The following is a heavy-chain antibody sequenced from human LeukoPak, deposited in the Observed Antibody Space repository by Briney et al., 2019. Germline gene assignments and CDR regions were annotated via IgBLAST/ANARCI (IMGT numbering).Heavy chain of an antibody. V-gene: IGHV1-46*01. CDR3: ARAYGSGLAFDI. J-gene: IGHJ3*02. Sequence: ASVKVSCNASGYIFTNYYMHWVRQAPGQGLEWMGIINLSAGSTSYAQKFQGRVTMTRDTSTSTVYMELSSLRSEDTALYYCARAYGSGLAFDIWGQGTMVTVSS. CDR2: INLSAGST. CDR1: GYIFTNYY. D-gene: IGHD3-10*01.